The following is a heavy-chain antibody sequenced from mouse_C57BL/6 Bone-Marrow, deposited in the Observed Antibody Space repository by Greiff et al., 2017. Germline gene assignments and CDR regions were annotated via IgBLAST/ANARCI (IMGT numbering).Heavy chain of an antibody. J-gene: IGHJ2*01. CDR2: ILPSIGRT. CDR1: DSEVFPIAY. CDR3: ARGATVALYYFDY. V-gene: IGHV15-2*01. Sequence: QVQLQQSGSELRSPGSSVKLSCKDFDSEVFPIAYMSWVRQKPGHGFEWIGGILPSIGRTIYGEKFEDKATLDADTLSNTAYLELNSLTSEDSAIYYCARGATVALYYFDYWGQGTTLTVSS. D-gene: IGHD1-1*01.